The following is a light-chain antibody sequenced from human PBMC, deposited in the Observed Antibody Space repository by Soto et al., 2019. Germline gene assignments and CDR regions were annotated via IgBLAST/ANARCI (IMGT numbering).Light chain of an antibody. CDR1: QSVSSSH. CDR3: QQYHNSILM. CDR2: GAS. V-gene: IGKV3-20*01. Sequence: ENVLTQSPGTLSLSPGERATLSCRASQSVSSSHLAWYQQKPGQAPRLLMYGASSRATGIPDRFRGGGSGADFTLTISRLEPEDFGVYYCQQYHNSILMFGQGTKVEIK. J-gene: IGKJ1*01.